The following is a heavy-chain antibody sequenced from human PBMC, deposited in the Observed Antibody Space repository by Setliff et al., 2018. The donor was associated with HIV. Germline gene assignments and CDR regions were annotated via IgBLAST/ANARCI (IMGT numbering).Heavy chain of an antibody. CDR3: ARVVVRGVTFIAEYFQH. D-gene: IGHD3-10*01. V-gene: IGHV1-18*04. Sequence: GASVKVSCKASGGSFTSYTFSWVRQAPGQGLEWMGRISAYNGNTNYAQKLQGRVTMTTDTSTSTAYMELRSLRSDDTAVYYCARVVVRGVTFIAEYFQHWGQGTLVTVSS. J-gene: IGHJ1*01. CDR2: ISAYNGNT. CDR1: GGSFTSYT.